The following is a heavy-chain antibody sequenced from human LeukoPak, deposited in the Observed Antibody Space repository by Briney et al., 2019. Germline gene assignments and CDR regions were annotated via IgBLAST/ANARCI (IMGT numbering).Heavy chain of an antibody. CDR3: ARGSFGAGVGATMDDACDI. Sequence: GSLRLSCAASGFTFSSYIIHWVRQAPGKGLEWVAVISYDGTDKYYADSVKGRFTISRDNSKNTLYVQMNSLRAEDTAVYYCARGSFGAGVGATMDDACDIWGQGTMVTVSS. CDR1: GFTFSSYI. J-gene: IGHJ3*02. V-gene: IGHV3-30*04. D-gene: IGHD1-26*01. CDR2: ISYDGTDK.